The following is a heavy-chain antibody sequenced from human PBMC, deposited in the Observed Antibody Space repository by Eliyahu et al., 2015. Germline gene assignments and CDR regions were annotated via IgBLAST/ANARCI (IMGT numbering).Heavy chain of an antibody. V-gene: IGHV3-30*18. CDR1: GFTFNLLA. Sequence: QVQLVESGGGVVQPGRSLRLSCAASGFTFNLLAMNWVRQAPGKGLGWVAVVSFDGRDKYYADSVKGRFTISRDNSKNTLYLQMNTLRVEDTAVYYCAKDSGQQLSTGDSWGQGTLVAVSS. D-gene: IGHD6-13*01. CDR2: VSFDGRDK. J-gene: IGHJ4*02. CDR3: AKDSGQQLSTGDS.